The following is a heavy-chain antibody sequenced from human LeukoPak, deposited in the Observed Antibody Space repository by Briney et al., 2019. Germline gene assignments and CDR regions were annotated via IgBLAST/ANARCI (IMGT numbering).Heavy chain of an antibody. V-gene: IGHV1-69*13. D-gene: IGHD6-19*01. CDR1: GGTFSSYA. CDR3: ARLGRRSSGHWVDY. CDR2: IIPIFGTA. Sequence: ASVKVSCKASGGTFSSYAISWVRQAPGQGLEWMGGIIPIFGTANYAQKFQGRVTITADESTSTAYMELSSLKASDTAMYYCARLGRRSSGHWVDYWGQGTLVTVSS. J-gene: IGHJ4*02.